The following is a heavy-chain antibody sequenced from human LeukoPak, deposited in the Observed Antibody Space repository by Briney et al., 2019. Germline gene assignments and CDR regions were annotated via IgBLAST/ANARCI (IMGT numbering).Heavy chain of an antibody. D-gene: IGHD6-19*01. CDR2: INPNSGGT. Sequence: ASVKVSCTASGGTFSSYAFSWVRQAPGQGLEWMGRINPNSGGTNYAQKFQGRVTMTRGTSISTAYMELSRLRSEDTAVYYCAREGSSGWYWSWFDPWGQGTLVTVSS. V-gene: IGHV1-2*06. J-gene: IGHJ5*02. CDR1: GGTFSSYA. CDR3: AREGSSGWYWSWFDP.